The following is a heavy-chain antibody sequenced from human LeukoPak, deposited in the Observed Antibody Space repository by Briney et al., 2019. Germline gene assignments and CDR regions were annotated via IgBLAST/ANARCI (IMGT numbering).Heavy chain of an antibody. J-gene: IGHJ4*02. CDR1: GGTFSSYA. CDR2: IIPIFGIA. CDR3: ARESFRPESVLVGATTNYFDY. V-gene: IGHV1-69*04. D-gene: IGHD1-26*01. Sequence: RASVKVSCKASGGTFSSYAISWVRQAPGQGLEWMGRIIPIFGIANYAQKFQGRVTITADKSTSTAYMELSSLRSEDTAVYYCARESFRPESVLVGATTNYFDYWGQGTLVTVSS.